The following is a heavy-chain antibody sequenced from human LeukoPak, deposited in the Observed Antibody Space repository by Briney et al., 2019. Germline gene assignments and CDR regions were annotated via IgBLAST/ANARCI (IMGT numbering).Heavy chain of an antibody. V-gene: IGHV1-69*13. CDR1: VGTFSSYP. Sequence: VNVSCQASVGTFSSYPISWLRQAPGQGVDWMGGIITIFSTANYAQKFQGRVTITTDESTSTAYMELSSLTSEDTAVYYCARGPTHYDILTGYSKPHFDYWGQGTLVTVSS. J-gene: IGHJ4*02. D-gene: IGHD3-9*01. CDR2: IITIFSTA. CDR3: ARGPTHYDILTGYSKPHFDY.